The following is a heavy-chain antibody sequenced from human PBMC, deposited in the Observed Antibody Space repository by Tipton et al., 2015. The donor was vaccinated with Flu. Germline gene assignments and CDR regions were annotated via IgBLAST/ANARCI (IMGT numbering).Heavy chain of an antibody. CDR3: ASADYGDYGFAFDI. Sequence: QLVQSGGGLVQPGGSLRLSCAASGFTVSSNYMSWVRQAPGKGLEWVSVIYSGGSTYYADSVKGRFTISRDNSKNTLYLQMNSLRAEDTAVYYCASADYGDYGFAFDIWGQGTMVTASS. V-gene: IGHV3-66*02. CDR1: GFTVSSNY. J-gene: IGHJ3*02. D-gene: IGHD4-17*01. CDR2: IYSGGST.